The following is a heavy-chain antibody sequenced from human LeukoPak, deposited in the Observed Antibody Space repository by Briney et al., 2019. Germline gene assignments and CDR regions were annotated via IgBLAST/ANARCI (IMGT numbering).Heavy chain of an antibody. CDR3: ARGLREMATPNFDH. J-gene: IGHJ4*02. CDR1: GFTVSSNY. D-gene: IGHD5-24*01. Sequence: GGSLRLSCAASGFTVSSNYMSWVRQAPGKGLEWVAVISYDGSNKYYADSVKGRFTISRDNSKNTLYLQMNSLRAEDTAVYYCARGLREMATPNFDHWGQGTLVTVSS. CDR2: ISYDGSNK. V-gene: IGHV3-30-3*01.